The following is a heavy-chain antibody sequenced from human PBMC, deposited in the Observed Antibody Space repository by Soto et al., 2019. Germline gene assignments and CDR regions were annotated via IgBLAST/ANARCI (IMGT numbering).Heavy chain of an antibody. D-gene: IGHD4-17*01. CDR2: ISAYNGNT. Sequence: GASVKVSCKASGYTFTSYGISWVRQAPGQGLEWMGWISAYNGNTNYAQKLQGRVTMTRDTSTSTVYMELSSLRSEDTAVYYCAREGVYGDYPYYYYGMDVWGQGTTVTVSS. CDR1: GYTFTSYG. V-gene: IGHV1-18*01. CDR3: AREGVYGDYPYYYYGMDV. J-gene: IGHJ6*02.